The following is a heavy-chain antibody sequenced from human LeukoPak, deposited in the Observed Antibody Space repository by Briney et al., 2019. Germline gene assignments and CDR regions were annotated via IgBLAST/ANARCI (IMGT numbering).Heavy chain of an antibody. J-gene: IGHJ4*02. V-gene: IGHV4-30-4*08. CDR1: GGSISSGDYY. CDR2: IYYSGST. CDR3: ARVQIAARPFDY. Sequence: SETLSLTCTVSGGSISSGDYYWSWIRQPPGKGLEWIGYIYYSGSTYYNPSLKSRVTISVDTSKNQFSLKLSSVTAADTAVYYCARVQIAARPFDYWGQGTLVTVSS. D-gene: IGHD6-6*01.